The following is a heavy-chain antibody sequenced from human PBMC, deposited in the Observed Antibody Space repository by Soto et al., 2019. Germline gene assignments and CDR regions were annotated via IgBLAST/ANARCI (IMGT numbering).Heavy chain of an antibody. Sequence: GGSLRLSCAASGFTFSGYSMNWVRQAPGKGLEWVSSISSSSSYIYYADSAKGRFTISRDNAKNSLYLQMNSLRAEDPAVYYCAGDSRPHFEAAAGTPAGYYGMDVWGQGTTVTVSS. D-gene: IGHD6-13*01. J-gene: IGHJ6*02. CDR1: GFTFSGYS. CDR3: AGDSRPHFEAAAGTPAGYYGMDV. V-gene: IGHV3-21*01. CDR2: ISSSSSYI.